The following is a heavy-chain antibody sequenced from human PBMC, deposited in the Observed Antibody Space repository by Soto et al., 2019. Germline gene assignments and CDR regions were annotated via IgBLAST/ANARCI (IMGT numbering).Heavy chain of an antibody. CDR1: GGSISSGGYY. Sequence: QVQLQESGPGLVKPSQTLSLTCTVSGGSISSGGYYWSWIRQHPGKGLEWIGYIYYSGSTYYNPSLKSRVTISVDTSKNQFSLKLSSVTAADTTVYYCARGVTMVRGVIHTPYCDYWGQGTLVTVSS. J-gene: IGHJ4*02. D-gene: IGHD3-10*01. V-gene: IGHV4-31*03. CDR2: IYYSGST. CDR3: ARGVTMVRGVIHTPYCDY.